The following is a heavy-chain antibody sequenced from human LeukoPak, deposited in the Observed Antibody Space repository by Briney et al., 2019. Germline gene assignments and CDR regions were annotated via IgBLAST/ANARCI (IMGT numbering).Heavy chain of an antibody. Sequence: YADFVKGRFTISRDNSKNALFLQMNSLRAEDTAVYYCARHRIISMGATSHFDFWGQGTLVTVSS. J-gene: IGHJ4*02. V-gene: IGHV3-23*01. CDR3: ARHRIISMGATSHFDF. D-gene: IGHD1-26*01.